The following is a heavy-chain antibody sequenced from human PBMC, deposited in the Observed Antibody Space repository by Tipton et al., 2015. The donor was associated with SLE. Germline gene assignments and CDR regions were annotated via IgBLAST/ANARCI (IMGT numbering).Heavy chain of an antibody. CDR2: ISSSGNSI. J-gene: IGHJ4*02. D-gene: IGHD2-2*02. Sequence: SLRLSCAASGFTFSSYDMNWVRQAPGKGLEWISYISSSGNSIYFADSVKGRFTISRDNAKNSLYLQMNNLRGEDTAVYYCAREEYCGGTSCYTWGGAIDYWGQRTLVTVSS. CDR3: AREEYCGGTSCYTWGGAIDY. CDR1: GFTFSSYD. V-gene: IGHV3-48*03.